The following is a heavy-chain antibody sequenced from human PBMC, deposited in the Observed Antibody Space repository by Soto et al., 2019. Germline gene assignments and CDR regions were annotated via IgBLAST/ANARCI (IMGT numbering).Heavy chain of an antibody. D-gene: IGHD2-2*01. CDR3: AREIRYCSSTSCYYYYYYMDV. V-gene: IGHV3-21*01. CDR1: GFTFSSYS. Sequence: GSLRLSCAASGFTFSSYSMNWVRQAPGKGLEWVSSISSSSSYIYYADSVKGRFTISRDNAKNSLYLQMNSLRAEDTAVYYCAREIRYCSSTSCYYYYYYMDVWGKWTTVTVSS. CDR2: ISSSSSYI. J-gene: IGHJ6*03.